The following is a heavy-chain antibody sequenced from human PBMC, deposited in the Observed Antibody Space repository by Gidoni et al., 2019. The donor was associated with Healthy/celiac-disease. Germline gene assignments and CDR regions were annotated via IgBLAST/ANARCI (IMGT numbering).Heavy chain of an antibody. J-gene: IGHJ5*02. CDR2: INAGNGNT. V-gene: IGHV1-3*01. Sequence: QVQLVQSGAEVKKPGASVKVSCKASGYPFTSYAMHWVRQAPGQRLEWMGWINAGNGNTKYSQKFQGRVTITRDTSASTAYMELSSLRSEDTAVYYCARTMTPRYWFDPWGQGTLVTVSS. CDR3: ARTMTPRYWFDP. D-gene: IGHD3-22*01. CDR1: GYPFTSYA.